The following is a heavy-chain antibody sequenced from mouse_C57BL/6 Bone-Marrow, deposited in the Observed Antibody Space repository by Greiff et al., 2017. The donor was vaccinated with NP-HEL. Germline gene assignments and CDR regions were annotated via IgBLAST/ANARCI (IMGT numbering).Heavy chain of an antibody. CDR3: AREGGLRRRTYAMDY. D-gene: IGHD2-4*01. Sequence: DVMLVESEGGLVQPGSSMKLSCTASGFTFSDYYMAWVRQVPEKGLEWVANINYDGSSTYYLDSLKSRFIISRDNAKNILYLQMRSLKSEDTATYYCAREGGLRRRTYAMDYGGQGTSVTVSS. V-gene: IGHV5-16*01. CDR1: GFTFSDYY. CDR2: INYDGSST. J-gene: IGHJ4*01.